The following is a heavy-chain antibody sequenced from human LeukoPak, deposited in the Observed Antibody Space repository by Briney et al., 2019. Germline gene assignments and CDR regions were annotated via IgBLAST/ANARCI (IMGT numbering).Heavy chain of an antibody. Sequence: GGSLRLSCAASRFTFNSYAMYWVRPAPGKGLEWVSGLFGSGGSAHYADSVKGRFTIFRDNSKNTVYLQMHSLRAEDTAVYYCAKTTTGYSSGRYPGWPVDYCGQGTLVTVSS. CDR2: LFGSGGSA. J-gene: IGHJ4*02. CDR1: RFTFNSYA. CDR3: AKTTTGYSSGRYPGWPVDY. V-gene: IGHV3-23*01. D-gene: IGHD6-19*01.